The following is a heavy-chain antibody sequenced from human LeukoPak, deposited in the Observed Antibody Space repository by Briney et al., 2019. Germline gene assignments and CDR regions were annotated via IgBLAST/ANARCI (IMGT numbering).Heavy chain of an antibody. CDR1: GGTFSSYA. V-gene: IGHV1-69*04. Sequence: SVKVSCKASGGTFSSYAISWVRQAPGQGLEWMGRIIPILGIANYAQKFQGRVTITADKSTSTAYMELSSLRSEDTAVYYCARSDARTTSSAFNYWGQGTLVTVSS. D-gene: IGHD1-7*01. J-gene: IGHJ4*02. CDR3: ARSDARTTSSAFNY. CDR2: IIPILGIA.